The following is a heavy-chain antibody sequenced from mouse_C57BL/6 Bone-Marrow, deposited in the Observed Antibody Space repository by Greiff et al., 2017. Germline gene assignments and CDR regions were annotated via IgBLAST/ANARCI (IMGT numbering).Heavy chain of an antibody. V-gene: IGHV2-6*01. CDR3: ASYDYDGGFAY. CDR2: IWGVGST. CDR1: GFSLTSYG. J-gene: IGHJ3*01. D-gene: IGHD2-4*01. Sequence: VAPSQSLSITCTVSGFSLTSYGVDWVRQSPGKGLEWLGVIWGVGSTNYNSALKSRLSISKDNSKSQVFLKMNSLQTDDTAMYYCASYDYDGGFAYWGQGTLVTVSA.